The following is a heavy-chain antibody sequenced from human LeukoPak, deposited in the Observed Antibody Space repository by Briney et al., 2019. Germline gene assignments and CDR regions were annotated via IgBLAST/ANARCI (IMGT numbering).Heavy chain of an antibody. D-gene: IGHD2-15*01. J-gene: IGHJ2*01. CDR3: ARDSPRWLGYWYFDL. Sequence: PSQTLSLTCTVSGGSIREGNHFWTWLRQPAGKGLEWIGRIFPGGSVNYNPSLESRLTLSIDTSKNQFSLKLSSVTAADTAVYYCARDSPRWLGYWYFDLWGRGTLVTVSS. V-gene: IGHV4-61*02. CDR1: GGSIREGNHF. CDR2: IFPGGSV.